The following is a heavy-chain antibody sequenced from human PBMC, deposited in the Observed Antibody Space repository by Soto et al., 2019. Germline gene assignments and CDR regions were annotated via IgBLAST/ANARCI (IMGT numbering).Heavy chain of an antibody. Sequence: GSLRLSCAASGXTFSDYYMSWIRQAPGKGLEWVSYISSSSSYTNYADSVKGRFTISRDNAKNSLYLQMNSLRAEDTAVYYCARQAAGMKYFDYWGQGTLGTVSS. J-gene: IGHJ4*02. V-gene: IGHV3-11*03. CDR1: GXTFSDYY. CDR2: ISSSSSYT. CDR3: ARQAAGMKYFDY. D-gene: IGHD6-13*01.